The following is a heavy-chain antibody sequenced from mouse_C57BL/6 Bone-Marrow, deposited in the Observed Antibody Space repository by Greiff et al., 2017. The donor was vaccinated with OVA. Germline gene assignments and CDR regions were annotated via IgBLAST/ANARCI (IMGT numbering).Heavy chain of an antibody. D-gene: IGHD4-1*01. Sequence: EVQLVESGGGLVQPGGSLKLSCAASGFTFSDYGMAWVRQAPKQGPEWVAFISNLAYCIYYADTVTGRFTISRETAKNTPDLEMSRLRSEDTAMYYCARLSNGAWFAYWGQGTLVTVSA. CDR1: GFTFSDYG. CDR3: ARLSNGAWFAY. J-gene: IGHJ3*01. CDR2: ISNLAYCI. V-gene: IGHV5-15*01.